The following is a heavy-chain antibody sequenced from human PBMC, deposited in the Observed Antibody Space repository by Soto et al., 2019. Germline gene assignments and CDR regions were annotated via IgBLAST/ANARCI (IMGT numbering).Heavy chain of an antibody. CDR2: IKEDGSEK. CDR3: ARASSSTSGAIDY. Sequence: EVQLAESGGSLVQPGGSLRLSCAASAFTFRNYWMTWVRQAPGKGLESVAKIKEDGSEKYYVDSVKGRFTISRDNARDSVYLQMNSLTIEDTAMYYCARASSSTSGAIDYWGQGTLVTVSS. D-gene: IGHD2-2*01. CDR1: AFTFRNYW. J-gene: IGHJ4*02. V-gene: IGHV3-7*04.